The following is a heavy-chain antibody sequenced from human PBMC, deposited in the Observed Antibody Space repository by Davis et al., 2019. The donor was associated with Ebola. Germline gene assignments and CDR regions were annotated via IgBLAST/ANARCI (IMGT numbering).Heavy chain of an antibody. CDR1: GYTFTGYY. CDR3: ARGGCTNGVCSPHYYYYGMDI. V-gene: IGHV1-2*04. D-gene: IGHD2-8*01. CDR2: INPNSGGT. J-gene: IGHJ6*02. Sequence: ASVKVSCKASGYTFTGYYMHWVRQAPGQGLEWMGWINPNSGGTNYAQKFQGWVTMTRDTSISTAYMELSRLRSDDTAVYYCARGGCTNGVCSPHYYYYGMDIWGQGTTVTVSS.